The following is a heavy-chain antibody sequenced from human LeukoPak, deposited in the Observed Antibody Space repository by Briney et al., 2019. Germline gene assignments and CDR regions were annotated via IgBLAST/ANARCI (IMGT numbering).Heavy chain of an antibody. J-gene: IGHJ3*02. V-gene: IGHV3-48*01. CDR3: ARDFGSFNEFDI. Sequence: PGGSLRLSCAASGFTFSSYSMNWVRQAPGKGLEWVSYISSSSNTIYYADSVKGRFTISRDNAKNSLYLQMNSLRAEDTAVYYCARDFGSFNEFDIWGQGTMVTVSS. CDR2: ISSSSNTI. D-gene: IGHD3-3*01. CDR1: GFTFSSYS.